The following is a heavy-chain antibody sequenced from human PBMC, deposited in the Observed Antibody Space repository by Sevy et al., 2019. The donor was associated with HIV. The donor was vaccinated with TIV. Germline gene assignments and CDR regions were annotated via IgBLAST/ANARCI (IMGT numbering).Heavy chain of an antibody. J-gene: IGHJ4*02. CDR3: VRAIASDGSF. CDR2: INQNGSVK. V-gene: IGHV3-7*01. D-gene: IGHD6-13*01. CDR1: GFSLNNYW. Sequence: GESLKISCAASGFSLNNYWMNWVRQAPGKGLEWVANINQNGSVKYYVDSVKGRFTISRDNARNLVSLQMNSLRAEDTALYYCVRAIASDGSFWGQETLVTVSS.